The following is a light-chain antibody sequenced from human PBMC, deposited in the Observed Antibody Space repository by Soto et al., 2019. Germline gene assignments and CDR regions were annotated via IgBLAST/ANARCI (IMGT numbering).Light chain of an antibody. CDR2: DAS. V-gene: IGKV3-11*01. CDR1: QSVSSS. Sequence: EIVLTQSPATLSLSPGERATLSCRASQSVSSSLAWFQQKPGQAPRLLIYDASNRATGIPARFSGSGPGTDFTLTISSLEPEDFAVYYCQQRSNWPLYTFGQGTKVEIK. CDR3: QQRSNWPLYT. J-gene: IGKJ2*01.